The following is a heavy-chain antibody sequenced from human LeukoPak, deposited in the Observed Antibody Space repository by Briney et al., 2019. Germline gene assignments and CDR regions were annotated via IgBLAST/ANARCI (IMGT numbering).Heavy chain of an antibody. D-gene: IGHD3-10*01. J-gene: IGHJ5*02. CDR3: ARDIYYGSGSFNWFDP. CDR2: IIPIFGTA. Sequence: SVKVSCKASGGTFSSYAISWVRQAPGQGLEWMRRIIPIFGTANYAQKFQGRVTITTDESTSTAYMELSSLRSGDTAVYYCARDIYYGSGSFNWFDPWGQGTLVTVSS. V-gene: IGHV1-69*05. CDR1: GGTFSSYA.